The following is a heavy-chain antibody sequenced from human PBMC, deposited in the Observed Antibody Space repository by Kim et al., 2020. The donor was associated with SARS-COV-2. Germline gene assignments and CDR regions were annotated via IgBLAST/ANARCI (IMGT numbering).Heavy chain of an antibody. Sequence: GITNYNPSLKSRVSMSLDRSKTQFSLNLTSVPAADTAVYYCAGESFDPWGQGTLVTVSS. CDR2: GIT. CDR3: AGESFDP. J-gene: IGHJ5*02. V-gene: IGHV4-4*06.